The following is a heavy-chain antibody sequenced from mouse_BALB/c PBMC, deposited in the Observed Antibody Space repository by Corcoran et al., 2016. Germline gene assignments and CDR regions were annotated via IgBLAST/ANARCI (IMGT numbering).Heavy chain of an antibody. CDR3: ARGYDYAMDY. D-gene: IGHD2-3*01. V-gene: IGHV9-3-1*01. Sequence: QIQLVQSGPELKKPGETVKISCKASGYTFTNYGMNWVKQAPGKGLKWMGWINTYTGGPTYADDFKGRFAFSLETSASTAYLQINNLKNEDTATYFCARGYDYAMDYWGQGTSVTVSS. CDR2: INTYTGGP. CDR1: GYTFTNYG. J-gene: IGHJ4*01.